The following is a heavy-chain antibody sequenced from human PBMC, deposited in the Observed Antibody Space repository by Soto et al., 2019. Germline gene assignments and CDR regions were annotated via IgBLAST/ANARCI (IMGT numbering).Heavy chain of an antibody. CDR2: IYESGST. Sequence: QLQLQESGPGLVKPSETLSLTCAVSGGSISSITYYWGWIRQPPGKGLEWIGSIYESGSTYYNPSLKSRVTISEDTSKTQFALRLSSVTAADTAVYYCARRITVPDNYFDLWGQGTLVTVSS. V-gene: IGHV4-39*01. J-gene: IGHJ4*02. D-gene: IGHD4-17*01. CDR1: GGSISSITYY. CDR3: ARRITVPDNYFDL.